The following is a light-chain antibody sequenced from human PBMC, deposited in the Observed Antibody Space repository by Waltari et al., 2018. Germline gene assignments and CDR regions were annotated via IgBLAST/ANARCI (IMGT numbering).Light chain of an antibody. V-gene: IGKV3-15*01. Sequence: EKVLTQSPATLSVSPGDRATLSCRASQSVSSNLAWYQQKPGQAPRLLIHGASTRATGIPDRFSGSGSGTEFTLTISSLQSEDFAVYYCQQYDAWPITFGGGTKVEIK. CDR2: GAS. CDR1: QSVSSN. CDR3: QQYDAWPIT. J-gene: IGKJ4*01.